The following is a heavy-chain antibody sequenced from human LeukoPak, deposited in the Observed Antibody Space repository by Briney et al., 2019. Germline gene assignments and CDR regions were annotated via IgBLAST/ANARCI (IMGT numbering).Heavy chain of an antibody. V-gene: IGHV4-4*07. D-gene: IGHD3-10*01. CDR1: DGSISSYY. J-gene: IGHJ5*02. CDR2: IYTSGST. CDR3: ARAVDYYGSGSFSNWFDP. Sequence: SETLSLTCTVSDGSISSYYWSWIRQPAGKGLEWIGRIYTSGSTNYNPSLKSRVTMSVDTSKNQFSLKLSSVTAADTAVYYCARAVDYYGSGSFSNWFDPWGQGTLVTVSS.